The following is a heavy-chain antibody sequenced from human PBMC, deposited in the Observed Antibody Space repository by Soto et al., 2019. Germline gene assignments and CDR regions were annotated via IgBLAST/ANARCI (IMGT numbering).Heavy chain of an antibody. CDR2: ISGSGGST. CDR1: GFTFSIYA. V-gene: IGHV3-23*01. CDR3: AKVPYGVLDAFDI. Sequence: GGSLRLSCAASGFTFSIYAMHWVRQAQGKGLEWVSAISGSGGSTYYADSVKGRFTISRDNSKNTLYLQMNSLRAEDTAVYYCAKVPYGVLDAFDIWGQGTMVTVSS. D-gene: IGHD4-17*01. J-gene: IGHJ3*02.